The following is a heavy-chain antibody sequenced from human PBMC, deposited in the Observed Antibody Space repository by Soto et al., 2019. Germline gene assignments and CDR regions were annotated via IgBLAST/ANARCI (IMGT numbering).Heavy chain of an antibody. CDR1: GGTLTNFINYP. V-gene: IGHV1-69*13. CDR3: SRDAATSFSSSPNWFDP. CDR2: IVPIFGTA. D-gene: IGHD6-13*01. Sequence: ASVKVSCKASGGTLTNFINYPINWVRQAPGQGLEWMGGIVPIFGTANYAQKFQGRVTITADESTSTDYMELSSLRSEDTAVYYCSRDAATSFSSSPNWFDPWGQGTLVTVSS. J-gene: IGHJ5*02.